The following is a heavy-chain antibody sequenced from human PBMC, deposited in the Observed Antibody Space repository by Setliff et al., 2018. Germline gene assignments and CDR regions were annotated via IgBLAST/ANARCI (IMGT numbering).Heavy chain of an antibody. Sequence: SETLSLTCTVSGYSISSGYYWGWIRQPPGKGLEWIGSIYYSGSTNYNPSLKSRVTISVDTSKNQFSLKLSSVTAADTAVYYCARLYGGYCSSTSCFYFDYWGQGTLVTVSS. CDR2: IYYSGST. CDR1: GYSISSGYY. D-gene: IGHD2-2*01. CDR3: ARLYGGYCSSTSCFYFDY. V-gene: IGHV4-38-2*02. J-gene: IGHJ4*02.